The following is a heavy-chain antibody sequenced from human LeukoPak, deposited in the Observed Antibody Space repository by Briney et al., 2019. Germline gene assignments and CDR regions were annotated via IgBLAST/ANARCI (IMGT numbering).Heavy chain of an antibody. CDR2: MYYSGST. CDR1: GGSISRSSYY. Sequence: SETLSLTCTVSGGSISRSSYYWGWIRQPPGKGLEWIGSMYYSGSTYYNPSLRSRVSISVDTSKNQFSLKLRSVTAADTSVYYCARHTIAAHYDAFDIWGQGTKVTVSS. J-gene: IGHJ3*02. V-gene: IGHV4-39*01. CDR3: ARHTIAAHYDAFDI. D-gene: IGHD6-13*01.